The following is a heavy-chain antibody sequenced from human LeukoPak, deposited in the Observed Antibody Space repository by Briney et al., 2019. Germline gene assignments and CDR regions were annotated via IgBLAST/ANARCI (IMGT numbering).Heavy chain of an antibody. V-gene: IGHV4-34*01. Sequence: SETLSLTCAVYGGSFSGYYWSWIRQPPGEGLEWIGEINHSGSTNYNPSLKSRVTISVDTSKNQFSLKLSSVTAADTAVYYCARGQGSYPSYYYYYYGVDVWGQGTTVTVSS. CDR1: GGSFSGYY. D-gene: IGHD3-16*02. J-gene: IGHJ6*02. CDR2: INHSGST. CDR3: ARGQGSYPSYYYYYYGVDV.